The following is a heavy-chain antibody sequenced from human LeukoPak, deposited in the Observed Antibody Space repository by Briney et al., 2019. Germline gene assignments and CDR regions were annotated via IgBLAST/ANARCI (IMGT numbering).Heavy chain of an antibody. V-gene: IGHV4-38-2*01. D-gene: IGHD6-13*01. J-gene: IGHJ5*02. CDR3: ARAYHSSWYLDWFDP. CDR1: GYSISSGYY. CDR2: IYHNGNT. Sequence: PSETLSLTCAVSGYSISSGYYWGWIWQPPRKGLEWIGTIYHNGNTYYNPSLKSRVTISVDTSKNEFSLELSSVTAADTAVYYCARAYHSSWYLDWFDPWGQGTLVTVSS.